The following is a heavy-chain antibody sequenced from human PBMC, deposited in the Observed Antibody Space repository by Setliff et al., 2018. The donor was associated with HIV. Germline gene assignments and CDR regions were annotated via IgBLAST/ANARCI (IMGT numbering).Heavy chain of an antibody. CDR1: ANSFATYW. CDR2: IYPDDSHT. D-gene: IGHD2-15*01. J-gene: IGHJ6*03. Sequence: PGESLKISCQGSANSFATYWIGWVRQMPGKGLEWMGVIYPDDSHTRYSPSFQGQVTISADKSITTAYLQMNSLRVDDTAVYYCAKMKVADYYFYYYYMDVWGKGTTVTVSS. CDR3: AKMKVADYYFYYYYMDV. V-gene: IGHV5-51*01.